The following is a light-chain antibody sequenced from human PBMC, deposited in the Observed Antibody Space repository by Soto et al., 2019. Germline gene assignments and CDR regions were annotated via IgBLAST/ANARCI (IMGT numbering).Light chain of an antibody. CDR3: CSYAGSYNLGV. CDR2: DVS. J-gene: IGLJ3*02. CDR1: SSDVGGYDF. Sequence: QSALTQPRSVSGSPGQSVTISCTGTSSDVGGYDFVSWYQQHPGKAPKLMIYDVSKRPSGVPDRFSGSKSANSASLTISGLQAEDEALYYCCSYAGSYNLGVFGGGTKLTFL. V-gene: IGLV2-11*01.